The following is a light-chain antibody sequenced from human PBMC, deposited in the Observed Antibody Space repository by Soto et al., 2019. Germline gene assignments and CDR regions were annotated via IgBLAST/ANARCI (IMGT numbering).Light chain of an antibody. Sequence: DIVTTQSPTTLSVSPGERATLSCRASQSVSSNLAWYQQKPGQAPRLLIYGASTRATGIPARFSGSGSGTEFTLTISSLQSEDFAVYYCQQYNNWPPWTFGQGAKVDIK. CDR2: GAS. CDR1: QSVSSN. V-gene: IGKV3-15*01. J-gene: IGKJ1*01. CDR3: QQYNNWPPWT.